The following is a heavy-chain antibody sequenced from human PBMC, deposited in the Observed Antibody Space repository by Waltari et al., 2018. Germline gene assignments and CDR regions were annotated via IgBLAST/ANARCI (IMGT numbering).Heavy chain of an antibody. CDR2: FDPEDGET. D-gene: IGHD2-15*01. Sequence: QVQLVQSGAEVKKPGASVKVSCKVSGYTLTELSMHWVRQAPGKGLEWMGGFDPEDGETSYAQKGHGRVTMTEDTSTDTAYMELSSLRSEDTAVYYCATDLLGLEGDAFDIWGQGTMVTVSS. J-gene: IGHJ3*02. CDR1: GYTLTELS. V-gene: IGHV1-24*01. CDR3: ATDLLGLEGDAFDI.